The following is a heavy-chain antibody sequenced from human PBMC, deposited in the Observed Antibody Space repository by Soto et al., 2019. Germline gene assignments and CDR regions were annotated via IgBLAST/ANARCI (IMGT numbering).Heavy chain of an antibody. D-gene: IGHD3-10*01. Sequence: EVQLVESGGGLVKPGGSLRLSCAASGFTFSSYSMNWVRQAPGKGLEWVSSISSSSSYIYYADSVKGRFTIARDNAKNALYLQMNSLRAEDTAVYYCARHEDGVSHDRSAFDIWGQGTMVTVSS. CDR1: GFTFSSYS. CDR2: ISSSSSYI. V-gene: IGHV3-21*01. J-gene: IGHJ3*02. CDR3: ARHEDGVSHDRSAFDI.